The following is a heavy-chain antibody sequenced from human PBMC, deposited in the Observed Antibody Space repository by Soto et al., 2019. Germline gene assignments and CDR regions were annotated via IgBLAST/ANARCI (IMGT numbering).Heavy chain of an antibody. V-gene: IGHV3-15*01. Sequence: GGSMRLSCAASGLGFTDNKMTWIRQAPGKGLEWVGRIQKTADGGATDYAAPVKGRFTISRHDSKNTLYLQMNSLKTEDTAVYYCTTRTDWGQGTLVTVSS. CDR3: TTRTD. CDR1: GLGFTDNK. CDR2: IQKTADGGAT. J-gene: IGHJ4*02.